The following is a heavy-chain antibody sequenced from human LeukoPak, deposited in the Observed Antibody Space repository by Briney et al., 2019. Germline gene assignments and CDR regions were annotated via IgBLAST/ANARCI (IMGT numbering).Heavy chain of an antibody. CDR3: ARAFDYYDSSGYYYYALDI. Sequence: PSETLSLTCTVSGGSISSYYWSWIRQPPGKGLEWIGYIYYSGSTNYNPSLKSRVTISVDTSKNQFSLKLSSVTAADTAVYYCARAFDYYDSSGYYYYALDIWGQGTMVTVSS. CDR1: GGSISSYY. D-gene: IGHD3-22*01. J-gene: IGHJ3*02. CDR2: IYYSGST. V-gene: IGHV4-59*01.